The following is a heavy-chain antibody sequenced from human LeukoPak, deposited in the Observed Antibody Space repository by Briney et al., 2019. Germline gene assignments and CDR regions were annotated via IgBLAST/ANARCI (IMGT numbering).Heavy chain of an antibody. CDR2: IYYSGNT. CDR3: ARDSTKGYGDYPFDY. D-gene: IGHD4-17*01. V-gene: IGHV4-59*01. Sequence: PSETLSLTCTVSGGSLRSYYWSWIRQPPGKGLEWIGYIYYSGNTNYNPSLNSRVTISVDTSKNQFSLRLSSVTAADTAVYYCARDSTKGYGDYPFDYWGQGTLVTVSS. J-gene: IGHJ4*02. CDR1: GGSLRSYY.